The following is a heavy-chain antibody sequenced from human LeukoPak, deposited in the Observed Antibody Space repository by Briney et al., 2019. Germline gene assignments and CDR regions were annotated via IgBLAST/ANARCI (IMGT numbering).Heavy chain of an antibody. V-gene: IGHV1-18*01. CDR3: ARDWYGELTAQPTDRDYYYYYYMDV. CDR1: GYTFTSYG. J-gene: IGHJ6*03. D-gene: IGHD3-10*01. Sequence: ASVKVSCKASGYTFTSYGIRWVRQAPAQGLEWMGWISAYNGNTNYAQKLQGRVTMTTDTSTSTAYMELRSLRSDDTAVYYCARDWYGELTAQPTDRDYYYYYYMDVWGKGTTVTVSS. CDR2: ISAYNGNT.